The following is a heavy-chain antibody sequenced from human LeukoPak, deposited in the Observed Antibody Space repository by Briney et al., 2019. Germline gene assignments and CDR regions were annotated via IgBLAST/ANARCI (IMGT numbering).Heavy chain of an antibody. Sequence: ASEKLSCKAAGGSFSTHAIIWVRQAPAQGLERMGGIIPVLGTTNSAQTFQDRLSLTADESTGTASMELTSLRPEDSAVYYCGASTVTVTYYYMAVWGKGTTITVSS. J-gene: IGHJ6*03. CDR2: IIPVLGTT. CDR1: GGSFSTHA. CDR3: GASTVTVTYYYMAV. D-gene: IGHD2-21*02. V-gene: IGHV1-69*13.